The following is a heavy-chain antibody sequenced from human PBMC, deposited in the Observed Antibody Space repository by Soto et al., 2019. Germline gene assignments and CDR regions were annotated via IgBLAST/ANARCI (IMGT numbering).Heavy chain of an antibody. J-gene: IGHJ4*02. Sequence: GGSLRLSCAASGFTFSRDGMSWVRQAPGKGLEWVSLITDNGGSAYYADSVKGRFTISRDNTKNTLFLQMNSLRAEDTAVYYCAKERATTTAFDYWGQGALVTVSS. V-gene: IGHV3-23*01. CDR2: ITDNGGSA. CDR1: GFTFSRDG. D-gene: IGHD4-17*01. CDR3: AKERATTTAFDY.